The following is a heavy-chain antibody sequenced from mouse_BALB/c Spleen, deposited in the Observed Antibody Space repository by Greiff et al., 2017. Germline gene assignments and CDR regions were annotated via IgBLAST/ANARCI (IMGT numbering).Heavy chain of an antibody. V-gene: IGHV14-1*02. CDR3: ARGRNYVGAMDY. CDR1: GFNIKDYY. J-gene: IGHJ4*01. Sequence: VQLQQSGAELVRPGALVKLSCKASGFNIKDYYMHWVKQRPEQGLEWIGWIDPENGNTIYDPKFQGKASITADTSSNTAYLQLSSLTSEDTAVYYCARGRNYVGAMDYWGQGTSVTVSS. D-gene: IGHD2-1*01. CDR2: IDPENGNT.